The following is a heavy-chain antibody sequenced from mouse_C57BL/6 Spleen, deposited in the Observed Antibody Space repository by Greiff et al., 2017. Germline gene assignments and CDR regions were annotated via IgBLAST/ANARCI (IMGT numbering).Heavy chain of an antibody. CDR1: GFTFSSYA. V-gene: IGHV5-4*03. Sequence: EVKLMESGGGLVKPGGSLKLSCAASGFTFSSYAMSWVRQTPEKRLEWVATISDGGSYTYYPDNVKGRFTISRDNAKNNLYLQMSHLKSEDTAMYYCARGERGFAYWGQGTLVTVSA. CDR2: ISDGGSYT. J-gene: IGHJ3*01. CDR3: ARGERGFAY.